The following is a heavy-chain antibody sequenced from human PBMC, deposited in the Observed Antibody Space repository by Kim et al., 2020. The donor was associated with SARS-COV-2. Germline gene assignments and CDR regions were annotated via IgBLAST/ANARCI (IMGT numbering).Heavy chain of an antibody. CDR3: AKSRYSSSWYVSSDY. Sequence: GGSLRLSCAASGFTFSSYGMHWVRQAPGKGLEWVAVISYDGSNKYYADSVKGRFTISRDNSKNTLYLQMNSLRAEDTAVYYCAKSRYSSSWYVSSDYWG. CDR2: ISYDGSNK. V-gene: IGHV3-30*18. J-gene: IGHJ4*01. CDR1: GFTFSSYG. D-gene: IGHD6-13*01.